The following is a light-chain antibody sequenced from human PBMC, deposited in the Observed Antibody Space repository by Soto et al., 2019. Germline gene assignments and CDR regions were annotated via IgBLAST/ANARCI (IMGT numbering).Light chain of an antibody. CDR1: SSNIGAGYD. Sequence: QSVLTQPPSVSGAPGQRVTISCTGSSSNIGAGYDVHWYQQLPGTAPKLLIYGNSNRPSGVPDRFSGSKSGTSASLAITGLQAEDEADYYCQSYGSSLSSRGYVFGTGTKLTVL. CDR2: GNS. CDR3: QSYGSSLSSRGYV. J-gene: IGLJ1*01. V-gene: IGLV1-40*01.